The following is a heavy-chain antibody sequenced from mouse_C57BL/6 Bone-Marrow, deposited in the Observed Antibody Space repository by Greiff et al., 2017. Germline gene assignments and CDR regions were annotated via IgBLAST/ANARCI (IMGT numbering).Heavy chain of an antibody. CDR1: GFSFNTYA. Sequence: EVQLVESGGGLVQPKGSLKLSCAASGFSFNTYAMNWVRQAPGQGLEWVARIRRKSNNYATYYVESVKDRFTISRDDSESMLYLQMNNLKTEDTAMYYCVRGLRYLAYWGQGTLVTVSA. CDR3: VRGLRYLAY. CDR2: IRRKSNNYAT. V-gene: IGHV10-1*01. J-gene: IGHJ3*01. D-gene: IGHD1-1*01.